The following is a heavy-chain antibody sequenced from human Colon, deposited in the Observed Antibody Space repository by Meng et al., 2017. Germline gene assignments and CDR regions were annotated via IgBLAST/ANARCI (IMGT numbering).Heavy chain of an antibody. V-gene: IGHV4-4*02. Sequence: LYGPGPGLVTHSGALSISCAVSGGSITIDTWWSWVRKPPWKGLEWIGEIFHAGNTNYNQSLKSRVTMSLDKSKNQFSLTLTSVTAADTAVYYCARDFHSTMTVFDSWGQGTLVTVSS. CDR1: GGSITIDTW. J-gene: IGHJ4*02. D-gene: IGHD3-22*01. CDR3: ARDFHSTMTVFDS. CDR2: IFHAGNT.